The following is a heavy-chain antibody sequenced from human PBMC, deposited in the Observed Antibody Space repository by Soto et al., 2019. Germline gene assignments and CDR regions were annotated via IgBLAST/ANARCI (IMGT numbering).Heavy chain of an antibody. CDR2: ITYDGSNK. CDR1: GFTFSSYG. CDR3: AKVVCHGSGSATFDY. D-gene: IGHD3-10*01. J-gene: IGHJ4*02. Sequence: QVQLVESGGDVVQPGRSLRLSCAASGFTFSSYGMHWVRQAPGKGLEWVAAITYDGSNKYYGDSVEGRFTISRDTSKNTLYLQMNGLRPEDTAVYYCAKVVCHGSGSATFDYWGQGTLVTVSS. V-gene: IGHV3-30*18.